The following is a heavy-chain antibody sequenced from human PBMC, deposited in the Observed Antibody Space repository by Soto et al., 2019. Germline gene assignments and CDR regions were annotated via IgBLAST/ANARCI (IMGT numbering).Heavy chain of an antibody. Sequence: GGSPRLSCAASGFTFSSYAMSWFRQAPGKGLEWVSVISGSDDSTYYADSVKGRFTISRDNSKNTLYLQMNSLRAEDTAVYYCAKRSSSSTFDFCGQGTLVIVSS. V-gene: IGHV3-23*01. CDR1: GFTFSSYA. CDR3: AKRSSSSTFDF. J-gene: IGHJ4*02. CDR2: ISGSDDST. D-gene: IGHD6-6*01.